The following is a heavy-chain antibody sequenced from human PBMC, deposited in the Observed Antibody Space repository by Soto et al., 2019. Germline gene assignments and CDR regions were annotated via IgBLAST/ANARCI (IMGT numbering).Heavy chain of an antibody. CDR3: VRYSGKYQGAIDY. D-gene: IGHD1-26*01. CDR1: GFTFSHYG. J-gene: IGHJ4*02. Sequence: QVQLVESEGGVVQPGRSLRLSCAASGFTFSHYGIHWVRQAPGKGLEWLAVISYDGSNKHYAHSVKGRLTVSRDNSRNTLYLQMNSLRAEDTAVYFCVRYSGKYQGAIDYWGQGTLVTVSS. V-gene: IGHV3-30*03. CDR2: ISYDGSNK.